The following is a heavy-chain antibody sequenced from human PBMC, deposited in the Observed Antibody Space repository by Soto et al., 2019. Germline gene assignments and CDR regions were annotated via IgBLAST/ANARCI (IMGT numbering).Heavy chain of an antibody. Sequence: SVKVSCKASGGTFSSYAISWVRQAPGQGLEWMGGIIPIFGTANYAQKFQGRVTITADESTSTAYMELSSLRSEDTAVYYCARPVYYGSGSYYYNWFDPWGQGTLVTVSS. CDR1: GGTFSSYA. D-gene: IGHD3-10*01. J-gene: IGHJ5*02. CDR3: ARPVYYGSGSYYYNWFDP. V-gene: IGHV1-69*13. CDR2: IIPIFGTA.